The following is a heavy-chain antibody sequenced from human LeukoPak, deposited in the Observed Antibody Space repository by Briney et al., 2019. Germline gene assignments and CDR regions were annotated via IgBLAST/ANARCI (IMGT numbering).Heavy chain of an antibody. J-gene: IGHJ5*02. CDR1: GYTFTSYY. Sequence: ASVKVSCKASGYTFTSYYMHWLLQAPGQGLGGMGIINPSGGSTSYAQKFQGRVTMTSDTSTSTVYMELSSLRSEDTAVYYCARDRRYYYGSGSSGLFDPWGQGTLVTVSS. CDR2: INPSGGST. V-gene: IGHV1-46*01. CDR3: ARDRRYYYGSGSSGLFDP. D-gene: IGHD3-10*01.